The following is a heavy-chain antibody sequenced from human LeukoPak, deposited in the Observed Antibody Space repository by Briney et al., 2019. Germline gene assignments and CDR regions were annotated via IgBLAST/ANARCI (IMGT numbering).Heavy chain of an antibody. CDR2: ITSSSGTI. CDR1: GFTFSSYS. D-gene: IGHD6-19*01. J-gene: IGHJ4*02. CDR3: ARSLIAVASDLGY. V-gene: IGHV3-48*01. Sequence: PGGSLRLSCAASGFTFSSYSMNWVRQAPGKGLEWVSYITSSSGTIYYTDSVKGRFTISRDNAENSLYLQMDSLRAEDTALYYCARSLIAVASDLGYWGQGTLVTVSS.